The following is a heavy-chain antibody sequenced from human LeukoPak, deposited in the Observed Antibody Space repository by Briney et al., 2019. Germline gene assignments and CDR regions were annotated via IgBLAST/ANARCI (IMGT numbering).Heavy chain of an antibody. CDR3: ASSSTSGPWYFDL. Sequence: SQTLSLTCAVSGGSISSGGYSWSWIRQPPGKGLEWIGYIYHSGSTYYNPSLKSRVTISVDRSKNQFSLKLSSVTAADSAVYYCASSSTSGPWYFDLWGRGTLVTASS. J-gene: IGHJ2*01. V-gene: IGHV4-30-2*01. CDR2: IYHSGST. CDR1: GGSISSGGYS. D-gene: IGHD6-25*01.